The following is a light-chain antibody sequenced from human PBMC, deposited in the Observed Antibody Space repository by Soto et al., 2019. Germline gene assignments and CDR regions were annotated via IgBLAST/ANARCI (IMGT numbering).Light chain of an antibody. J-gene: IGKJ1*01. V-gene: IGKV1-5*03. CDR2: KAS. Sequence: DIQMTQSPSTLSASVGDRVTITCRASQSISSWLAWYQQKPGKAPKLLIYKASSLESGVPSRFSGSGSGTEFTLTISSLQPDDFSTYYCQHYNSYSGAFGQGTKVEIK. CDR1: QSISSW. CDR3: QHYNSYSGA.